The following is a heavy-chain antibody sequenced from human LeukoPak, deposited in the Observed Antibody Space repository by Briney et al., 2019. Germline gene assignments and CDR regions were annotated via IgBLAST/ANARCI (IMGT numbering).Heavy chain of an antibody. CDR1: GGSISSSSYY. V-gene: IGHV4-39*01. Sequence: SETLSLTCTVSGGSISSSSYYWGWTRQPPGKGLEWIGSIYYSGSTYYNPSLKSRVTISVDTSKNQFSLKLSSVTAADTAVYYCARHDCSSTSCRIDYWGQGTLVTVSS. J-gene: IGHJ4*02. CDR2: IYYSGST. D-gene: IGHD2-2*01. CDR3: ARHDCSSTSCRIDY.